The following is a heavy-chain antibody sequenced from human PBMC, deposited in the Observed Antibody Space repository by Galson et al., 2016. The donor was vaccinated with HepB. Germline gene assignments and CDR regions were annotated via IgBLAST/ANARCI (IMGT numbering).Heavy chain of an antibody. D-gene: IGHD3-10*01. CDR3: ARDVLWFGTFSWFDP. CDR1: GFTFSTYW. CDR2: IKDDGSDK. J-gene: IGHJ5*02. V-gene: IGHV3-7*04. Sequence: SLRLSCAASGFTFSTYWMSWVRQAPGKGLEWVANIKDDGSDKYYVDPVKGRFTISRDNAKNSLHQQMNSLRAEDTAVYYCARDVLWFGTFSWFDPWGQGTLV.